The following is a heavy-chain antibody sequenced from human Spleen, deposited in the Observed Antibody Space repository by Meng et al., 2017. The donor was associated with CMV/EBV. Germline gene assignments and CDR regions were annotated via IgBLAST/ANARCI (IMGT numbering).Heavy chain of an antibody. J-gene: IGHJ4*02. CDR1: GFTFSNYA. CDR3: AKGQFFYESGGYLILDS. D-gene: IGHD3-22*01. V-gene: IGHV3-23*01. Sequence: LKISCAASGFTFSNYAMTWVRQAPGKGLEWVSSISGSGDSTYYADSVKGRLTISRDNSKNTLYLRMDSLRAEDTAVYYCAKGQFFYESGGYLILDSWGQGALVTVS. CDR2: ISGSGDST.